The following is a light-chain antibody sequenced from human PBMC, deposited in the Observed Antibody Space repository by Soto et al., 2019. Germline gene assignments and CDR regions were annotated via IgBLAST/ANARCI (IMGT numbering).Light chain of an antibody. J-gene: IGKJ3*01. Sequence: DIVMTQSQLSLPVTPGEPASISCRSNQSLLHSNGYNFLDWYLQKPGQSPHLLVYLGSNRASGVPRRVSGSVSGTDFPLKISRVEAGDVGVYYCMQGLQPGFTFGPGTRVDIK. CDR3: MQGLQPGFT. V-gene: IGKV2-28*01. CDR1: QSLLHSNGYNF. CDR2: LGS.